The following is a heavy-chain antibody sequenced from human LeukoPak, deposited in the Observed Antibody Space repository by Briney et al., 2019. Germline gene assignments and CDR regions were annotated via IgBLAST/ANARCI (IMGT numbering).Heavy chain of an antibody. V-gene: IGHV1-69*04. CDR3: ARSPSGGSYRNLP. D-gene: IGHD1-26*01. CDR2: IIPILGIA. CDR1: GGTFSSYA. Sequence: GSSVKVSCKASGGTFSSYAISWVRQAPGQGLEWMGRIIPILGIANYAQKFQGRVTITADKSTSTAYMELSSLRSEDTAVYYCARSPSGGSYRNLPWGQGTLVTVSS. J-gene: IGHJ4*02.